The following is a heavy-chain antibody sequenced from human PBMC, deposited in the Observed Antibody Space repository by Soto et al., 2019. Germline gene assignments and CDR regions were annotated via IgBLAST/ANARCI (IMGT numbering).Heavy chain of an antibody. V-gene: IGHV3-21*01. CDR2: ISSSSSYI. D-gene: IGHD5-12*01. CDR3: AREKRKMATIYYFDY. J-gene: IGHJ4*02. Sequence: PGGSLRLSCAASGFTFSSYSMNWVRQAPGKGLEWVSSISSSSSYIYYADSVKGRFTISRDNAKNSLYLQMNSLRAEDTAVYYCAREKRKMATIYYFDYWGQGTLVTVSS. CDR1: GFTFSSYS.